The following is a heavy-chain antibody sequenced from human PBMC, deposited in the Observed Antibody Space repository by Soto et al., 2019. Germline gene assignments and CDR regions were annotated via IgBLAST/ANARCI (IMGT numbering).Heavy chain of an antibody. CDR2: INPSGGST. CDR1: GYTFTNYH. V-gene: IGHV1-46*03. D-gene: IGHD5-18*01. Sequence: QVQLVQSGAEVKKPGASVKVCCKASGYTFTNYHMYWARQAPGQGLEWVGIINPSGGSTSYAQKFQGRVTMTRDTSTSTVYMELRSLRSEDTAMYYCARGTSGRSYGYYFDYWGQGTLVTVSS. J-gene: IGHJ4*02. CDR3: ARGTSGRSYGYYFDY.